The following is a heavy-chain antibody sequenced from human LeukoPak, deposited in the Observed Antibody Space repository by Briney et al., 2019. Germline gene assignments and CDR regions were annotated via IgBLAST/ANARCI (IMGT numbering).Heavy chain of an antibody. J-gene: IGHJ4*02. CDR2: IKQDRSEK. D-gene: IGHD3-22*01. V-gene: IGHV3-7*01. Sequence: GSLXXXCAASGFTFSNYWMSWVRQAPGKGLEWVANIKQDRSEKYYVDSVKGRFTISRDNAKNSLYLQMNSLRAEDTAVYYXXXXSVXYXYXXSGYSPVYXFDYWGQGTLVTVSS. CDR3: XXXSVXYXYXXSGYSPVYXFDY. CDR1: GFTFSNYW.